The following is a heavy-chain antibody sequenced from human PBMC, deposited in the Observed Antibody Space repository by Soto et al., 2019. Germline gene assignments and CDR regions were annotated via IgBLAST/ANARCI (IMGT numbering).Heavy chain of an antibody. Sequence: QVQLQESGPGLVKPSEPLSLTCTVSGGSVNSGNYYWSWIRHTPGKGLEWIGYVYQSGSTRYNPSLNGRLPISRDTAKNQSSPKPSSVAAADTAAYYCAACTIYYSYGMDVWGQGTTVTVSS. CDR3: AACTIYYSYGMDV. V-gene: IGHV4-61*01. CDR2: VYQSGST. D-gene: IGHD1-1*01. J-gene: IGHJ6*02. CDR1: GGSVNSGNYY.